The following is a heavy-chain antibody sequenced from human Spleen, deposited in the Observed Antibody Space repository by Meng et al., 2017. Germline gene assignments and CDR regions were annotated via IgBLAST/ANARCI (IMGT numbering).Heavy chain of an antibody. Sequence: QGHLPGSGPGLVKPSQTLSLTCTVSGGSISSGGYYWSWIRQHPGKGLEWIGHMYYSGSTYYNPSLKSRVTISVDTSQNQFSLKLSSVTAADTAVYYCAANRDGFDPWGQGTLVTVSS. CDR3: AANRDGFDP. J-gene: IGHJ5*02. CDR2: MYYSGST. V-gene: IGHV4-31*03. CDR1: GGSISSGGYY.